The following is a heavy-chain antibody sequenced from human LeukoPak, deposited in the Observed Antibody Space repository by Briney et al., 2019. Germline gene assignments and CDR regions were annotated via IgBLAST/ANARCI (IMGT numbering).Heavy chain of an antibody. CDR1: GGSISSGVYY. V-gene: IGHV4-31*03. CDR2: IYYSGST. CDR3: ARAGGEYDFWSGRYYYGMDV. D-gene: IGHD3-3*01. Sequence: SETLSLTRTVSGGSISSGVYYWSWLRQHPGKGLEWIGYIYYSGSTYYNPSLKSRVTISVYTSKNQFSLKLSSVTAADTAVYYCARAGGEYDFWSGRYYYGMDVWGQGTTVTVSS. J-gene: IGHJ6*02.